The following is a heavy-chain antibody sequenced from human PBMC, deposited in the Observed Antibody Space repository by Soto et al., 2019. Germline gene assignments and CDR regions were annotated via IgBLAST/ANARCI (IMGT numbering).Heavy chain of an antibody. CDR1: GFTFSNAW. V-gene: IGHV3-15*01. D-gene: IGHD3-22*01. Sequence: EVQLVESGGGLVKPRGSLRLSCAASGFTFSNAWMNWVRQAPGKGLEWVGRIKSKSDGETTDYAAPVKGRFTISREDSKNTLYLQMNSLKADNTAVHYDSTRLTLYGDNSGYDCEGGMDVWRQGITVTVSS. J-gene: IGHJ6*01. CDR3: STRLTLYGDNSGYDCEGGMDV. CDR2: IKSKSDGETT.